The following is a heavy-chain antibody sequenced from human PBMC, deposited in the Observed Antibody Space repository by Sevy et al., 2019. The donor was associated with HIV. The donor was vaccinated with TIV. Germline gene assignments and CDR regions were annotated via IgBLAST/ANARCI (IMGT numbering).Heavy chain of an antibody. CDR3: ARAPPNYYDSSGYYTGRFYYYYGMDV. Sequence: GGSLRLSCAASGFTFSSYEMNWVRQAPGTGLEWVSYISSSGSTIYYADSVKGRFTISRDNAKNSLYLQMNSLRAEDTAVYYCARAPPNYYDSSGYYTGRFYYYYGMDVWGQRTTVTVSS. J-gene: IGHJ6*02. CDR1: GFTFSSYE. CDR2: ISSSGSTI. D-gene: IGHD3-22*01. V-gene: IGHV3-48*03.